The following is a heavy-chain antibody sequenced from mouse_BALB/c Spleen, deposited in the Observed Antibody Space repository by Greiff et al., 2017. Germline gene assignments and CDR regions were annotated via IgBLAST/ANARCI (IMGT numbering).Heavy chain of an antibody. CDR1: GFTFSDYY. V-gene: IGHV5-4*02. J-gene: IGHJ4*01. CDR2: ISDGGSYT. Sequence: EVQLVESGGGLVKPGGSLKLSCAASGFTFSDYYMYWVRQTPEKRLEWVATISDGGSYTYYPDSVKGRFTISRDKAKNNLYLQMSSLKSEDTAMYYCARVNYYAMDYWGQGTSVTVSS. CDR3: ARVNYYAMDY.